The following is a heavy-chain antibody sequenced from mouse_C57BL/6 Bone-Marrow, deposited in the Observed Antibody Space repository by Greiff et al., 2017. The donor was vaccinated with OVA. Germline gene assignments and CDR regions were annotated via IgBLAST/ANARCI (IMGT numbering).Heavy chain of an antibody. CDR1: GYTFTSYW. D-gene: IGHD1-1*01. Sequence: VQLQQPGAELVMPGASVKLSCKASGYTFTSYWMHWVKQRPGQGLEWIGEIDPSDSYNNYNQKFKGKSTLTVYKSSSTAYMQLSSLTSEDSAYYYCAREDYGSSPFDYWGQGTTLTVSS. J-gene: IGHJ2*01. CDR3: AREDYGSSPFDY. V-gene: IGHV1-69*01. CDR2: IDPSDSYN.